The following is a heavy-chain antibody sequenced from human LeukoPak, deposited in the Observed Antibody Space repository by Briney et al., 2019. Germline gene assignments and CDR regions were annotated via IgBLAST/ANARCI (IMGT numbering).Heavy chain of an antibody. Sequence: GGSLRLSCAASGFTFTNHPMHWVRQASGKRLQYVSAISPSGDRTWYTDSVKGRFTISRDNAKNSVYLQMNSLRVEDTAVYYCARDYYVSSGYYYEYYFDCWGQGTLVTVSS. D-gene: IGHD3-22*01. V-gene: IGHV3-64*04. CDR3: ARDYYVSSGYYYEYYFDC. CDR1: GFTFTNHP. J-gene: IGHJ4*02. CDR2: ISPSGDRT.